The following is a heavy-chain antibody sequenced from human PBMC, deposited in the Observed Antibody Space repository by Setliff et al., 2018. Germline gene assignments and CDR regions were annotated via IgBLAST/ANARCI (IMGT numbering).Heavy chain of an antibody. CDR2: INAGNGNT. CDR3: ARRPYDSSGYFNY. CDR1: GYIFTYYA. D-gene: IGHD3-22*01. V-gene: IGHV1-3*01. J-gene: IGHJ4*02. Sequence: GASVKVSCKASGYIFTYYAIHWVRQAPGQRLEWMGWINAGNGNTKYSQKFQGRVTITRDTSASTAYMELSSLTSEDTAVYHCARRPYDSSGYFNYWGQGTLVTVSS.